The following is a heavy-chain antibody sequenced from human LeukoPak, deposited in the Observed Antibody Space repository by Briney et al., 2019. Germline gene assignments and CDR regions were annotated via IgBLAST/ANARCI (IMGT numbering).Heavy chain of an antibody. D-gene: IGHD3-3*01. CDR2: ISYDGSNK. V-gene: IGHV3-30*03. CDR3: ARGFLEWLSSYYYYGMDV. CDR1: GFTFSSYG. J-gene: IGHJ6*02. Sequence: GRSLRLSCAASGFTFSSYGMHWVRQAPGKGLEGVAIISYDGSNKYYADSVKGRFTISRDNSKNTLYLQMNSLRAEDTAVYYCARGFLEWLSSYYYYGMDVWGQGTTVTVSS.